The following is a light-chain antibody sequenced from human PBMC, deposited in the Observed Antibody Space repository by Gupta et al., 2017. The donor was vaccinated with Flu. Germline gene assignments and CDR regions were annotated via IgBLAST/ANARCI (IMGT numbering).Light chain of an antibody. CDR3: RQALQPPRT. CDR2: LGS. CDR1: QSLLHSNGYTY. J-gene: IGKJ1*01. Sequence: VMTQYSLSLPVTPAEPASLSCRSSQSLLHSNGYTYLDWYMQRPGQSPQLLIYLGSNRASGVPDRFSGSGSGTDFTLKISRVEAADVQVYYCRQALQPPRTFGQGTKVEIK. V-gene: IGKV2-28*01.